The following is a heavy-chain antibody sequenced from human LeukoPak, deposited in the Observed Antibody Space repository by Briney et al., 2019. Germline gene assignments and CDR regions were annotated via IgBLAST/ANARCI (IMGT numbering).Heavy chain of an antibody. J-gene: IGHJ4*02. Sequence: SETLSLTCTVSGGSISTYYWSWIRQPPGKGLEWIGFIYYSGSTNYNPSLKSRVTISVDTSKNQFSLKLTSVTAADTAVYYCARDSEWGLLRSDYWGQGTLVTVSS. CDR3: ARDSEWGLLRSDY. V-gene: IGHV4-59*01. CDR2: IYYSGST. CDR1: GGSISTYY. D-gene: IGHD1-26*01.